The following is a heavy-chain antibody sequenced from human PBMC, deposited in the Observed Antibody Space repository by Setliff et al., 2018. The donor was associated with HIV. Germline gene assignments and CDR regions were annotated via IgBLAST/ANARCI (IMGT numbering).Heavy chain of an antibody. CDR1: GGSFSGHY. CDR2: IYYTENT. Sequence: ASETLSLTCAVYGGSFSGHYWSWIRQPPGKGLEWIGAIYYTENTYYNPSLKSRVTMSVDTSKNQFSLKLRSVTAADTAVYFCATLRWLRSKHSDYWGQGILVTVSS. V-gene: IGHV4-34*01. CDR3: ATLRWLRSKHSDY. J-gene: IGHJ4*01. D-gene: IGHD5-12*01.